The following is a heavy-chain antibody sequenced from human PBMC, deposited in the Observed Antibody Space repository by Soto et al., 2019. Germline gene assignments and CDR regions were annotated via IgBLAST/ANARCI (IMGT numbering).Heavy chain of an antibody. D-gene: IGHD3-10*01. J-gene: IGHJ4*02. V-gene: IGHV4-31*03. CDR1: GGSISSGGYY. CDR3: ASTMEGEFDY. Sequence: SETLSLTCTVSGGSISSGGYYWSWIRQHPGKGLEWIGYIYYSGSTYYNPSLKSRVTISVDTSKNQFSLKLSSVTAADTAVYYCASTMEGEFDYWGQGTLVTVSS. CDR2: IYYSGST.